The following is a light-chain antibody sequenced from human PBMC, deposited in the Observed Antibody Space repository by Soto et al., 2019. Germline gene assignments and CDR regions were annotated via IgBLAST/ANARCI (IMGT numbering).Light chain of an antibody. J-gene: IGKJ5*01. Sequence: EIVMTQSPATLSVSPGERATLSCRASQSVSSDLAWYHQKPGQAPRLLIYSASTRATGIPARFSGSGSGTEFTLTINSLQSEDCAVYYCQQYYNWPRTFGQGTRLEIK. V-gene: IGKV3-15*01. CDR1: QSVSSD. CDR2: SAS. CDR3: QQYYNWPRT.